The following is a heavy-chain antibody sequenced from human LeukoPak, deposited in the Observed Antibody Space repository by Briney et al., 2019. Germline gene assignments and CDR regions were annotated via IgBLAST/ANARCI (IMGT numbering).Heavy chain of an antibody. D-gene: IGHD3-10*01. Sequence: GASVKVSCKASGYTFTSYGISWVRQAPGQALEWMGWISAYNGNTNYAQKLRGRVTMTTNTSTSTAYMELRSLRSDDTAVYYCARQITMVRGVIITRSHFDYWGQGTLVTVSS. CDR3: ARQITMVRGVIITRSHFDY. J-gene: IGHJ4*02. CDR2: ISAYNGNT. CDR1: GYTFTSYG. V-gene: IGHV1-18*01.